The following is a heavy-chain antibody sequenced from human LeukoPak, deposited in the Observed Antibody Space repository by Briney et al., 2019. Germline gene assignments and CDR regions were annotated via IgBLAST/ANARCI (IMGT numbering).Heavy chain of an antibody. V-gene: IGHV3-30-3*01. Sequence: GGSLRLSCAASGFTFSRSGVHWVRQAPGKGLEWVAVISYDGSNKYYADSVKGRFTISRDNSKNTLYLQMNSLRAEDTAVYYCAREFSTGPNYDSSGYYLGYWGQGTLVTVSS. D-gene: IGHD3-22*01. CDR1: GFTFSRSG. CDR2: ISYDGSNK. J-gene: IGHJ4*02. CDR3: AREFSTGPNYDSSGYYLGY.